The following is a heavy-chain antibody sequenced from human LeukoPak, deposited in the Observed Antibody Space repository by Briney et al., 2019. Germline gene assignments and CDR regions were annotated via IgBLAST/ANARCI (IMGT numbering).Heavy chain of an antibody. V-gene: IGHV4-4*02. J-gene: IGHJ4*02. CDR1: GGSISSSNW. CDR3: ASGIAAAGTLALGY. CDR2: IYHSGST. D-gene: IGHD6-13*01. Sequence: SETLSLTCAVSGGSISSSNWWSWVRQSPGKGLEWIGEIYHSGSTNYNPSLKSRVTISVDKSKNQFSLKLTFVTAADTAVYYCASGIAAAGTLALGYWGQGTLVIVSS.